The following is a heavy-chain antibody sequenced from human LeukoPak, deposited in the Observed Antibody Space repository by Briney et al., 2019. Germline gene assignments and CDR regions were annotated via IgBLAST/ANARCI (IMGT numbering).Heavy chain of an antibody. J-gene: IGHJ4*02. CDR1: GFSVSSRVNY. Sequence: GGSLRLSCAASGFSVSSRVNYMSWVRQAPGMGLQWVSLIYSGGSTYYADSVKGRFTISRDNSKNTVYLQMNSLRAEDTAVYYCARRAGGYSHPHDYWGQGTLVTVSS. V-gene: IGHV3-53*01. D-gene: IGHD4-23*01. CDR2: IYSGGST. CDR3: ARRAGGYSHPHDY.